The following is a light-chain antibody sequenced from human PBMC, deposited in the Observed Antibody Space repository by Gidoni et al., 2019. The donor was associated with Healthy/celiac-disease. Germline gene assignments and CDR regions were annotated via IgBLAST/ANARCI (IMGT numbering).Light chain of an antibody. J-gene: IGKJ1*01. CDR3: QQYNSYWT. V-gene: IGKV1-5*03. Sequence: DIQMTQSPSTLSASVGDRVTITCRASQSISSWLAWYQQKPGKAPKLLIYKASSLESGVPSRFSGSGSETEFTLTISSLQPDDFATYYFQQYNSYWTFXXXTKVEIK. CDR1: QSISSW. CDR2: KAS.